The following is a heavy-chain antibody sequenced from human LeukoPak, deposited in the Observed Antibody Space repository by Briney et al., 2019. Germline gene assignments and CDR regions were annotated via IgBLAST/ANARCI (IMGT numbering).Heavy chain of an antibody. V-gene: IGHV1-2*06. CDR2: INPNSCGT. Sequence: GASVTVSCQASGYTFTGYYMHWVRQAPGHGLECMGRINPNSCGTNYAQQFPDRATKTRDRSISTADMEVSRLRSDDTAVYYCARDQPSVLRYFDGLAGNFDYWGQGTLVTVSS. CDR1: GYTFTGYY. J-gene: IGHJ4*02. CDR3: ARDQPSVLRYFDGLAGNFDY. D-gene: IGHD3-9*01.